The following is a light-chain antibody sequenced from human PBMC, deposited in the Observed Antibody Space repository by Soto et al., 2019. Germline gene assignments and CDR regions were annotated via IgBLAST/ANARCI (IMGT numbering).Light chain of an antibody. Sequence: QPVLTQPPSASGTPGQRVTISCSGSSSNIGGNPVNWYQQLPGTAPKLLIHTNNQRPSGVPDRFSGSKSGTSASLAISGLQSEDEAHYYCAAWDDSLNGVVFGGGTKLTVL. V-gene: IGLV1-44*01. CDR3: AAWDDSLNGVV. CDR1: SSNIGGNP. CDR2: TNN. J-gene: IGLJ2*01.